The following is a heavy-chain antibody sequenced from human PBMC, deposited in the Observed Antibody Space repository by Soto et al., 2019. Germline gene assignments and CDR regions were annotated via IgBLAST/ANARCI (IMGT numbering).Heavy chain of an antibody. CDR2: VSGGGATT. Sequence: GGSLRLSCAASGFTFSDYAMNWVRQAPGKGLDWVSTVSGGGATTYYADSVKGRFTISRDNFKSTLYLQMNSLRAEDTAIYYCAKGSGYSYEKFYFDSWGQGTQVTVSS. V-gene: IGHV3-23*01. CDR1: GFTFSDYA. D-gene: IGHD5-18*01. CDR3: AKGSGYSYEKFYFDS. J-gene: IGHJ4*02.